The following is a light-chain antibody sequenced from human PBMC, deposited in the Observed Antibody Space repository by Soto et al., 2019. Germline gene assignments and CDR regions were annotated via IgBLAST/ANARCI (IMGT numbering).Light chain of an antibody. Sequence: EIVLTQSPGTLSLSPGQRATLSCRASESISRDYLAWYQQRLGQAPRLLIHDSSSRATGIPDRFSGGGSGTDFTLTISRLEPEDFAVYYCQQFSSYPLTFGGGTKVDIK. V-gene: IGKV3-20*01. J-gene: IGKJ4*01. CDR2: DSS. CDR1: ESISRDY. CDR3: QQFSSYPLT.